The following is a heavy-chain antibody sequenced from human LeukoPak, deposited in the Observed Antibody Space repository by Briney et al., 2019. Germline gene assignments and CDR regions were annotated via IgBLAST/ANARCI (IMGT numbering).Heavy chain of an antibody. V-gene: IGHV1-2*02. CDR3: ARDNYYDSSGYYY. J-gene: IGHJ4*02. CDR1: GYTFTGYY. Sequence: ASVKVSRKASGYTFTGYYMHWVRQAPGQGLEWMGWINPNSGGTNYAQKFQGRVTMTRDTSTSTVYMELSSLRSEDTAVYYCARDNYYDSSGYYYWGQGTLVTVSS. D-gene: IGHD3-22*01. CDR2: INPNSGGT.